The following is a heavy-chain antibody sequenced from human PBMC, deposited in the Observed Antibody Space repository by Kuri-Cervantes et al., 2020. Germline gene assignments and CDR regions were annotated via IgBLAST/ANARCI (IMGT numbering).Heavy chain of an antibody. J-gene: IGHJ4*02. CDR3: ASRIVVVKSYFDY. CDR1: GGSFSGYY. V-gene: IGHV4-34*09. D-gene: IGHD3-22*01. Sequence: SQTLSLTCAVYGGSFSGYYWTWIRQSPGKGLEWIGYVYYTGDTYYSPSLESRVIISVDTSKNQFSLRLSSVTAADTAVYYCASRIVVVKSYFDYWGQGTLVTVSS. CDR2: VYYTGDT.